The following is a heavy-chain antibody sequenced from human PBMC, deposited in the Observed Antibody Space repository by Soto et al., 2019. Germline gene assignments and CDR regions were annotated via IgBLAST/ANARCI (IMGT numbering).Heavy chain of an antibody. CDR3: AKGEVRGIIPSYFDY. CDR1: GFTFRWFG. Sequence: GGSLRLSCAGSGFTFRWFGMNWVRQAPGKGLEWVARISNDGSNEYYVDSVKGRFTISRDNSKNTLYLQMDSLRAEDTAVYYCAKGEVRGIIPSYFDYWGLGTLGPSPQ. CDR2: ISNDGSNE. J-gene: IGHJ4*02. D-gene: IGHD3-10*01. V-gene: IGHV3-30*18.